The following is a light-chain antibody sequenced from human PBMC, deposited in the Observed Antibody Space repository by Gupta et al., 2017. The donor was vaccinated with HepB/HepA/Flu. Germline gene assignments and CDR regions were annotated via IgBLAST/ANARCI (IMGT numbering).Light chain of an antibody. CDR2: DAS. V-gene: IGKV3-11*01. J-gene: IGKJ1*01. Sequence: EIVFTQSPATLSWSPGERATLSCRASQSVSSYLAWYQQKPGQAPRLLIYDASNRATGMPARFSGSGSVTHFTLTMSSRDLEDFAVYYCRQRSNWPRTFGQGTKVEIK. CDR1: QSVSSY. CDR3: RQRSNWPRT.